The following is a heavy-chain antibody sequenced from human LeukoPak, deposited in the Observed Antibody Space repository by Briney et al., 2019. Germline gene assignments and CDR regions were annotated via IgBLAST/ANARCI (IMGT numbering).Heavy chain of an antibody. CDR1: GYTFTSYA. D-gene: IGHD3-10*01. J-gene: IGHJ4*02. V-gene: IGHV1-3*01. CDR2: INAGNGNT. Sequence: ASVKVSCKASGYTFTSYAMHWVRQAPGQRLEWMGWINAGNGNTKYSQKFQGRVTITRDTSASTAYMELSSLRSEDTAVYYCARDLGIYYGSGKGCWGQGTLVTVSS. CDR3: ARDLGIYYGSGKGC.